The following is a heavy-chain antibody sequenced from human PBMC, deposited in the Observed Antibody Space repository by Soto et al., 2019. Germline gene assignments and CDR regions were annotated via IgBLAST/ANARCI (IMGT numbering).Heavy chain of an antibody. D-gene: IGHD2-8*02. V-gene: IGHV1-18*01. CDR1: GYTFNYYG. CDR3: ARDFRDSCTGSTCAYFDY. CDR2: ISANSGDI. J-gene: IGHJ4*02. Sequence: ASVKVSCKAYGYTFNYYGFSWVRQAPGQGLEWVGWISANSGDINFAKTVQDRVTLSTDRSTGTAYMTLTSLTSDATAIYYCARDFRDSCTGSTCAYFDYWGQGTQVTVSS.